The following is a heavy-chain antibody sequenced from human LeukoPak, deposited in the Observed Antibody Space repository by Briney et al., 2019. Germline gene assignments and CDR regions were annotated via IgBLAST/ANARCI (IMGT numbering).Heavy chain of an antibody. CDR1: GGSISSYY. Sequence: SETLSLTCTVSGGSISSYYWSWIRQPPGKGLEWIGYIHYSGSTNYNPSLKSRVTISVDTSKKQFSLKLSSGTAADTAVYYCARVEEGYGSGRRENYYYYYMDVWGKGTAVTISS. CDR3: ARVEEGYGSGRRENYYYYYMDV. CDR2: IHYSGST. V-gene: IGHV4-59*01. J-gene: IGHJ6*03. D-gene: IGHD3-10*01.